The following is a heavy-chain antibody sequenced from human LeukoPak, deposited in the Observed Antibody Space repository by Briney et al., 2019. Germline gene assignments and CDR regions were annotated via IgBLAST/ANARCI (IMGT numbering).Heavy chain of an antibody. CDR2: IYSGGST. CDR3: ARDGRGGPFDY. J-gene: IGHJ4*02. D-gene: IGHD3-16*01. CDR1: GFTFSSDV. Sequence: GGSLRLSCAASGFTFSSDVMSWGRQAPGKGLEWVSAIYSGGSTYYADSVKGRFTISRDNSKDTLYLQMNSLRAEDTAVYYCARDGRGGPFDYWGQGTLVTVSS. V-gene: IGHV3-66*01.